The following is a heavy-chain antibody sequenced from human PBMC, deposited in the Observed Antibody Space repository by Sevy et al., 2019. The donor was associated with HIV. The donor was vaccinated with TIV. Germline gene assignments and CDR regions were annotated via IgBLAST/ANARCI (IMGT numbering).Heavy chain of an antibody. Sequence: GGSLRLSCAASGFTFSSYAMHWVRQAPGKGLEWVAVISYDGSNKYYADSVKGRFTISRDNSKNTLYLQMNSLRAEDTAVYYCARKDGYTPDYYYGMDVWGQGTTVTVSS. D-gene: IGHD5-12*01. CDR3: ARKDGYTPDYYYGMDV. CDR2: ISYDGSNK. J-gene: IGHJ6*02. V-gene: IGHV3-30*04. CDR1: GFTFSSYA.